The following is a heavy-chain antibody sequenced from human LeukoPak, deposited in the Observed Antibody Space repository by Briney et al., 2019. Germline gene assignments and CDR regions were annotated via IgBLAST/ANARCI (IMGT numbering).Heavy chain of an antibody. CDR3: AKDITWELGAFDI. Sequence: GGSLRLSCTAFEFSVRSNYITWLRQAPGKGLEWVSGISWNSGSIGYADSVKGRFTISRDNAKNSLYLQMNSLRAEDTALYYCAKDITWELGAFDIWGQGTMVTVSS. CDR2: ISWNSGSI. D-gene: IGHD1-26*01. CDR1: EFSVRSNY. J-gene: IGHJ3*02. V-gene: IGHV3-9*01.